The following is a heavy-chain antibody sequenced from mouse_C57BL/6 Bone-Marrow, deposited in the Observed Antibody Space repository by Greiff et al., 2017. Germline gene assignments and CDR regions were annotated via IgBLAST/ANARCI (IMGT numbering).Heavy chain of an antibody. V-gene: IGHV1-64*01. D-gene: IGHD1-1*01. Sequence: QVQLKQPGAELVKPGASVKLSCKASGYTFTSYWMHWVKQRPGQGLEWIGMIHPNSGSTNYNEKFKSKATLTVDKSSSTAYMQLSSLTSEDSAVYYCARRLRYRGNYAMDYWGQGTSVTVSS. J-gene: IGHJ4*01. CDR1: GYTFTSYW. CDR2: IHPNSGST. CDR3: ARRLRYRGNYAMDY.